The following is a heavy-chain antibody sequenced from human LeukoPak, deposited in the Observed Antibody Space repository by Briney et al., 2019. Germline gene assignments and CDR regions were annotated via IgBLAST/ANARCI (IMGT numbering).Heavy chain of an antibody. Sequence: SETLSLTCTVSGGSISSSSYSWGWIRQPPGKGLEWIGSIYYSGSTYYNPSLKSRVTISVDTSKNQFSLKLSSVTAADTAVYYCAGRVRYFDYWGQGTLVTVSS. CDR3: AGRVRYFDY. D-gene: IGHD3-10*01. CDR2: IYYSGST. CDR1: GGSISSSSYS. V-gene: IGHV4-39*01. J-gene: IGHJ4*02.